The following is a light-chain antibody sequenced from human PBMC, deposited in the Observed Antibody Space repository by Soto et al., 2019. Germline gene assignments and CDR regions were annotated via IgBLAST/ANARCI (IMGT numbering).Light chain of an antibody. J-gene: IGKJ5*01. CDR2: RAS. Sequence: IVMTQSPATLSVSPGERATLSCRAGQTIYSNVAWYQQRPGQAPRLLIYRASTRATGVPARFSGSGSGTEFTLTISSLQSEDFAVYYCQQRSDWPPITFGQGTRLEIK. CDR1: QTIYSN. CDR3: QQRSDWPPIT. V-gene: IGKV3-15*01.